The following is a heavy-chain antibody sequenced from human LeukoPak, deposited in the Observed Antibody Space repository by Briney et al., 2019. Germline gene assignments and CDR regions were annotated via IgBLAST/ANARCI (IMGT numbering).Heavy chain of an antibody. CDR3: AKAHYDFWSGYLYNWFDP. CDR2: IYPGDSDT. V-gene: IGHV5-51*01. Sequence: GESLKISCMGSGYSFTSYWIGWVRQMPGKGLERMGVIYPGDSDTRYSPSFQGQVTISADKSISTAYLQWSSLKASDTAMYYCAKAHYDFWSGYLYNWFDPWGQGTLVTVSS. CDR1: GYSFTSYW. J-gene: IGHJ5*02. D-gene: IGHD3-3*01.